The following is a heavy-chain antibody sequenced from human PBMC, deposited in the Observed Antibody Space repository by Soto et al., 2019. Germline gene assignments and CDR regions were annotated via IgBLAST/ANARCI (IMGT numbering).Heavy chain of an antibody. CDR2: INPSGGST. Sequence: GASVTVSCQTSGYTFTSYYMHWVRQAPGQGLEWMGIINPSGGSTSYAQKFQGRVTMTRDTSTSTVYMELSSLRSEDTAVYYCAADRYSGSGRRNYYMDVWGKGTTVTVSS. CDR3: AADRYSGSGRRNYYMDV. CDR1: GYTFTSYY. V-gene: IGHV1-46*01. J-gene: IGHJ6*03. D-gene: IGHD3-10*01.